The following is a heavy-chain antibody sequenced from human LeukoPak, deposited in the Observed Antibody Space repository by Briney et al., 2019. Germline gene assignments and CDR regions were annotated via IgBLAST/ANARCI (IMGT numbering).Heavy chain of an antibody. CDR2: INSDGSST. D-gene: IGHD3-10*01. Sequence: PGGSLRLSCAASGFTFSSYWMHWVRQAPGKGLVWVSRINSDGSSTSYADSVKGRFTISRDNAKNPLYLQMNSLRAEDTAVYYCARADYYGSGGGAFDIWGQGTMVTVSS. CDR3: ARADYYGSGGGAFDI. V-gene: IGHV3-74*01. J-gene: IGHJ3*02. CDR1: GFTFSSYW.